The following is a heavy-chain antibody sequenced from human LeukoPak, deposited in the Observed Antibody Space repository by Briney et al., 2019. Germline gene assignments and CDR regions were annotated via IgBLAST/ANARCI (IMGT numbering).Heavy chain of an antibody. CDR1: GFSFSGYW. D-gene: IGHD3-10*01. Sequence: PEGSLRLSCTASGFSFSGYWMSWVRQAPGKGLEWVANVGSETHYLDSVKGRFTISRDNAKNSLYLQVNSLRADDTAAYYCARTRDYGSGTFHSFDYWGQGTLVTVSS. CDR2: VGSET. CDR3: ARTRDYGSGTFHSFDY. J-gene: IGHJ4*02. V-gene: IGHV3-7*03.